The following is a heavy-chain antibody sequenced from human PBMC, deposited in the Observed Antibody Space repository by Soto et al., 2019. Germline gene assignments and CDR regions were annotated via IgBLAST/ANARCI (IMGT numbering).Heavy chain of an antibody. V-gene: IGHV1-69*02. CDR1: GGTFSSYT. J-gene: IGHJ3*02. CDR3: ASSIAAAGRGDAFDI. Sequence: SVKVSCKASGGTFSSYTISWVRQAPGQGLGWMGRIIPILGIANYAQKFQGRVTITADKSTSTAYMELSSLRSEDTAVYYCASSIAAAGRGDAFDIWGQGTMVTVSS. D-gene: IGHD6-13*01. CDR2: IIPILGIA.